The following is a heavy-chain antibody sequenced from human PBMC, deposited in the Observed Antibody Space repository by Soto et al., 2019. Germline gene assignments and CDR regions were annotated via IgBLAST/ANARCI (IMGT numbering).Heavy chain of an antibody. CDR1: GDTFSFYS. V-gene: IGHV1-69*02. CDR3: ASIYGSGCRAFDY. J-gene: IGHJ4*02. CDR2: INPILSMS. Sequence: QVQLVQSGAEVKKPGSSVRVSCKASGDTFSFYSINWVRQAPGLGLEWMGRINPILSMSNYAQWFQGRVTXTXDXXTRTAYMELSSLRSEDAAMYYCASIYGSGCRAFDYWGQGALVTVS. D-gene: IGHD3-10*01.